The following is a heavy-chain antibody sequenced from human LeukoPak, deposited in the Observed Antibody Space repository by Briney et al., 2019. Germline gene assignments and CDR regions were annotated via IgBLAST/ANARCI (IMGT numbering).Heavy chain of an antibody. V-gene: IGHV4-59*12. J-gene: IGHJ5*02. CDR3: AREGTTMVRGVIIRWFDP. D-gene: IGHD3-10*01. Sequence: PSETLSLTCTVSGGFISSYYWSWIRQPPGKGLEWIGYIYYSGSTNYNPSLKGRVTISVDTSKNQFSLKLSSVTAADTAVYYCAREGTTMVRGVIIRWFDPWGQGTLVTVSS. CDR2: IYYSGST. CDR1: GGFISSYY.